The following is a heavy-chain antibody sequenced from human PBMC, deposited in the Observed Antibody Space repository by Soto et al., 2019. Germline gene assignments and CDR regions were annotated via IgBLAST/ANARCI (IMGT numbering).Heavy chain of an antibody. V-gene: IGHV4-34*01. Sequence: SQTLSLTCPVYGGSISGYYSSWIRQPPGKGLEWIGEINHSGSTNYNPSLKSRVTISVDTSKNQFSLRLNSVTAADTAVYYCARLRDNGWQLADYWGQGTQVTVSS. CDR3: ARLRDNGWQLADY. J-gene: IGHJ4*02. CDR1: GGSISGYY. D-gene: IGHD1-1*01. CDR2: INHSGST.